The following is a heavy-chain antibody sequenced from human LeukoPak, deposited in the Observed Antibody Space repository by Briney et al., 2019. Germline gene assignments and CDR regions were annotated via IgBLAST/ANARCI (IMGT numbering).Heavy chain of an antibody. J-gene: IGHJ4*02. CDR1: GFTFSSYS. V-gene: IGHV3-21*01. CDR3: ARGRGSAVAGPHDY. CDR2: ISTSSSYI. Sequence: GGSLRLYCAASGFTFSSYSMNWVRQAPGKGLEWVSFISTSSSYIYYADSVKGRFTISRDNAKNSLYLQMNSLRAEDTAVYYCARGRGSAVAGPHDYWGQGTLVTVSS. D-gene: IGHD6-19*01.